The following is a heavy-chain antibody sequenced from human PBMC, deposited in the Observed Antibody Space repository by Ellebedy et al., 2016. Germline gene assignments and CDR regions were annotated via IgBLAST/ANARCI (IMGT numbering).Heavy chain of an antibody. J-gene: IGHJ6*03. CDR1: GFTFSNYG. Sequence: GESLKISXVASGFTFSNYGFHWVRQAPGKGLEWVAVIWNDGSNEDYAASVKGRFTISRDDSKNTLYLQMNSLRGEDTAVYYCARPDSEDNYMDVWGKGTAVTVSS. V-gene: IGHV3-33*08. CDR2: IWNDGSNE. CDR3: ARPDSEDNYMDV.